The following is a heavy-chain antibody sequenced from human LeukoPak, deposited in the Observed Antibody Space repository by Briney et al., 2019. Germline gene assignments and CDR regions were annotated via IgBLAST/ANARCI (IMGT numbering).Heavy chain of an antibody. CDR2: ISSSSSSV. V-gene: IGHV3-48*01. CDR3: AKDEYGGSYLWDIDY. J-gene: IGHJ4*02. CDR1: GFTFNTYG. D-gene: IGHD1-26*01. Sequence: GGSLRLSCAASGFTFNTYGMNWVRQAPGKGLEWVSYISSSSSSVTYADSVKGRFTISRDNSKNTLYLQMNSLRAEDTAVYYCAKDEYGGSYLWDIDYWGQGTLVTVSS.